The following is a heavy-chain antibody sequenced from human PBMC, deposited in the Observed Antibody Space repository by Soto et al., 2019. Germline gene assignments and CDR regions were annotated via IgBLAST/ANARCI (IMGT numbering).Heavy chain of an antibody. CDR3: AKGGCSGVSCGWFDP. V-gene: IGHV3-23*01. D-gene: IGHD2-15*01. Sequence: EVQLLESGGGLVQPGGSLRLSCAASGFTFSDYAMNWVRQAPGKGLEWVSGISGSGGDTYHADSVNGRFTISRDNSKNTLYLQMSSLRAEDTAVYLCAKGGCSGVSCGWFDPWGQGTLVTVSS. CDR2: ISGSGGDT. J-gene: IGHJ5*02. CDR1: GFTFSDYA.